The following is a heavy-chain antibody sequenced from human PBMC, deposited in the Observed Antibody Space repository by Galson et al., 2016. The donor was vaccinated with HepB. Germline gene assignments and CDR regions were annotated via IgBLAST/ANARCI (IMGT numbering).Heavy chain of an antibody. Sequence: SLRLSCAASGFTFSNYAMHWVRQAPGKGLEWVALISYDGSNKYYADSVKGRFTISRDNSKNTLYLYMDSLRVGDTAIYYFGKHGGFDYWGQGAPGTVSS. J-gene: IGHJ4*02. D-gene: IGHD3-16*01. CDR2: ISYDGSNK. V-gene: IGHV3-30-3*02. CDR1: GFTFSNYA. CDR3: GKHGGFDY.